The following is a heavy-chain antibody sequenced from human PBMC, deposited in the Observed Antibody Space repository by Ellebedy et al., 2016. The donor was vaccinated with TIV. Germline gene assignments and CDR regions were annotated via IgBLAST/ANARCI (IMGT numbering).Heavy chain of an antibody. CDR2: IYHSGST. CDR1: GYSITSGYY. Sequence: SETLSLTCTVSGYSITSGYYWGWIRQPPGKGLEWIGSIYHSGSTYYNPSLTSRVTISVDTSKNQFSLKLSSVTAADTAVYYCARAVMVRGGYYFDYWGQGTLVTVSS. V-gene: IGHV4-38-2*02. J-gene: IGHJ4*02. CDR3: ARAVMVRGGYYFDY. D-gene: IGHD3-10*01.